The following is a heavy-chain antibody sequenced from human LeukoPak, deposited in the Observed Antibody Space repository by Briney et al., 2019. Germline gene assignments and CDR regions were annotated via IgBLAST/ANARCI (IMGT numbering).Heavy chain of an antibody. D-gene: IGHD3-3*01. CDR1: GYTFNSYY. V-gene: IGHV1-46*02. Sequence: ASVKVSCKASGYTFNSYYMYWVRQAPGQGLEWMGIINPSDGATAYPQKFQGRVTMTRDTSTTTVYMELRSLRSEDTAVYYCARGRMITDFWRGFRDSWGQGTLVTVSS. J-gene: IGHJ4*02. CDR2: INPSDGAT. CDR3: ARGRMITDFWRGFRDS.